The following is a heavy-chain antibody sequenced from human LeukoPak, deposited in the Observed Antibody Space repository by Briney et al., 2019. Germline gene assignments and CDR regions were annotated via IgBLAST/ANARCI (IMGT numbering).Heavy chain of an antibody. V-gene: IGHV4-39*01. J-gene: IGHJ4*02. CDR1: GGSISSSSYY. CDR2: IYYSGST. CDR3: ARHSGPYGSSWFDY. Sequence: SETLSLTCTVSGGSISSSSYYWGWIRQPPGKWLEWIGCIYYSGSTYYNPSLKSRVTISVDTSKNQFSLKRSSVTAADTAVYYCARHSGPYGSSWFDYWGQGTLVTVSS. D-gene: IGHD6-13*01.